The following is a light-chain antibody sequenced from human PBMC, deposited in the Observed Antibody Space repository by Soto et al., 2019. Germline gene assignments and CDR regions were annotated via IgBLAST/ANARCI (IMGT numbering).Light chain of an antibody. CDR1: SSDVGAYSY. CDR3: SSYVRNRLYV. Sequence: QSALTQPPSASGSPGQSVTISCTGPSSDVGAYSYVSWYQQYPGKAPKLMIYEVNKRPSGVPDRFSGSKSGNTASLTVSGLQAEDEADYYCSSYVRNRLYVFGSGTKVTVL. CDR2: EVN. V-gene: IGLV2-8*01. J-gene: IGLJ1*01.